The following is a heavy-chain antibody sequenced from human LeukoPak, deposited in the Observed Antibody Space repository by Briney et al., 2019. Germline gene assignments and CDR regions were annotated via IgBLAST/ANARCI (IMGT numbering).Heavy chain of an antibody. D-gene: IGHD3-10*01. J-gene: IGHJ5*02. Sequence: PGGSLRLSCAASGFTFSSYWMHWVRQAPGKGLVWVSRINSDGSSTSYADSVKGRFTISRDNAKNTLYLQMNSLRAEDTAVYYCARERGSGAYNWFDPWGQGTLVTVSS. V-gene: IGHV3-74*01. CDR2: INSDGSST. CDR1: GFTFSSYW. CDR3: ARERGSGAYNWFDP.